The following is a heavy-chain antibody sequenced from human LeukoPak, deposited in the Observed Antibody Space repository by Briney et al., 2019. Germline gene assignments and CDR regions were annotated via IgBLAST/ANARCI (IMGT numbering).Heavy chain of an antibody. CDR2: ISGSGGST. V-gene: IGHV3-23*01. CDR1: GFTVISDA. Sequence: GGSLRLSCAPAGFTVISDAMSWVRQAPGKGLQWVSAISGSGGSTYYADSVKGRVTISRDNSKNTLYLQMNSLRAEDTAVYYWAKRAFGGVIVIPEGNYFDYWGQGTLVTVSS. CDR3: AKRAFGGVIVIPEGNYFDY. J-gene: IGHJ4*02. D-gene: IGHD3-16*02.